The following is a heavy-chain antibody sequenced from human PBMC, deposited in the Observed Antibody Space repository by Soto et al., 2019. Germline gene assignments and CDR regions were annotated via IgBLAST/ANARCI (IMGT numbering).Heavy chain of an antibody. Sequence: QVQLQQSGPGLVKPSGTLSLTCAVSGGSISSTNWWTCVRQSPGKRLEWIGEIYHSGSTNYNPSLMGQVTMSVDKSNNQFSLKMTYVTAADTAVYYCATLPPRIELRVLPIPTWGQGALVTVSS. V-gene: IGHV4-4*02. D-gene: IGHD2-2*02. J-gene: IGHJ5*02. CDR2: IYHSGST. CDR1: GGSISSTNW. CDR3: ATLPPRIELRVLPIPT.